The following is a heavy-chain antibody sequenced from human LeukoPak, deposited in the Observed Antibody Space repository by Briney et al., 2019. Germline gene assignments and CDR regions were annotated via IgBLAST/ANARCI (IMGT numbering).Heavy chain of an antibody. V-gene: IGHV1-69*13. D-gene: IGHD6-6*01. J-gene: IGHJ4*02. CDR2: IIPIFGTA. CDR3: ARVLVQQLVGGYYFDY. CDR1: GGTFSSYA. Sequence: ASVKVSCKASGGTFSSYAISWVRQAPGQGLEWMGGIIPIFGTANYAQKFQGRVTITADESTSTAYMELSSLRSEDTAVYYCARVLVQQLVGGYYFDYWGQGTLVTVSS.